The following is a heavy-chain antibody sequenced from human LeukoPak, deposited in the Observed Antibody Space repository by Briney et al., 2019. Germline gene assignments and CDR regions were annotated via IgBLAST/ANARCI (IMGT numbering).Heavy chain of an antibody. J-gene: IGHJ3*02. CDR2: ISGSGDST. CDR3: ARGVSAFDI. Sequence: GGSLRLSCAASGFTFSSCDMTWVRQAPGKGLEWVSAISGSGDSTYYADSVKGRFTISRDNSKNTLYLQMNSLRAEDTAVYYCARGVSAFDIWGQGTMVTVSS. CDR1: GFTFSSCD. V-gene: IGHV3-23*01.